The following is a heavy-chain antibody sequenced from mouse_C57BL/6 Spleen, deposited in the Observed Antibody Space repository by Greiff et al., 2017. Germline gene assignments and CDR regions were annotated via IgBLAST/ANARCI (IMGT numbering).Heavy chain of an antibody. CDR2: IDPEDGDT. D-gene: IGHD1-1*01. V-gene: IGHV14-2*01. CDR3: GRDYYYGSSYGTY. CDR1: GFNITDYY. Sequence: VQLQESGAELVKPGASVKLSCTASGFNITDYYMHWVKQRTEQGLEWIGRIDPEDGDTKYAPKFQGKAPITADTSSNTAYLQLSSLTSEDTAVYYCGRDYYYGSSYGTYWGQGTLVTVSA. J-gene: IGHJ3*01.